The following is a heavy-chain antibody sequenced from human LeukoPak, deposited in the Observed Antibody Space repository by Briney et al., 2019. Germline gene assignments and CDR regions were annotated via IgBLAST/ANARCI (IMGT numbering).Heavy chain of an antibody. CDR1: GYSFTSYW. J-gene: IGHJ5*02. D-gene: IGHD2-2*01. CDR3: AXGXCSXTSCSGEWFDP. V-gene: IGHV5-51*01. Sequence: GESLKISCKGSGYSFTSYWIGWVRPMPGKGLEWMGIIYPGDSDTRYSPSFQGQVTISADKSISTAYLQWSSLKASDTAMYYCAXGXCSXTSCSGEWFDPWGQGTLVTVSS. CDR2: IYPGDSDT.